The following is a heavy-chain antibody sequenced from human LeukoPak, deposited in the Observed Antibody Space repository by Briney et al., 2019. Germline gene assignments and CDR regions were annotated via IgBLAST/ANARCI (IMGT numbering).Heavy chain of an antibody. D-gene: IGHD4-17*01. CDR3: ARGGAYGDYAFDI. CDR2: ISGSGGST. J-gene: IGHJ3*02. CDR1: GFTFSSYA. V-gene: IGHV3-23*01. Sequence: GGSLRFSCAASGFTFSSYAMSWVRQAPGKGLEWVSAISGSGGSTYYADSVKGRFTISRDNAKNSLYLQMNSLRAEDTAVYYCARGGAYGDYAFDIWGQGTMVTVSS.